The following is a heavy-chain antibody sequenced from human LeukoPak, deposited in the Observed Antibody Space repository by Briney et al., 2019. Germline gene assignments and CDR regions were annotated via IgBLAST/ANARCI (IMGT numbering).Heavy chain of an antibody. D-gene: IGHD3-10*01. CDR2: IYYSGST. CDR1: GGSISSSSSY. V-gene: IGHV4-39*01. Sequence: SETLSLTCTVSGGSISSSSSYWGWIRQPPGKGLEWIGSIYYSGSTYYNPSLKSRVTISVDTSKNQFSLKLSSVTAADTAVYYCARHASVLLWFGELSRWGQGTLVTVSS. CDR3: ARHASVLLWFGELSR. J-gene: IGHJ4*02.